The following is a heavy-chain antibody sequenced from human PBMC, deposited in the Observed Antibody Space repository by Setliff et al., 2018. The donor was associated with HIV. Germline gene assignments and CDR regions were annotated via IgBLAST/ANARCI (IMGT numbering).Heavy chain of an antibody. CDR1: GFSFSNVW. Sequence: PGGSLRLSCAASGFSFSNVWMSWVRQAPGKGLEWVGRIESKIDGGTTDYGAPVKGRFTISRDDSKNTLYLQMNSLKTEDTAVYYCSRGVLQFLEWSSSGDYYYYMDVWGKGTTVTVSS. CDR3: SRGVLQFLEWSSSGDYYYYMDV. CDR2: IESKIDGGTT. V-gene: IGHV3-15*04. D-gene: IGHD3-3*01. J-gene: IGHJ6*03.